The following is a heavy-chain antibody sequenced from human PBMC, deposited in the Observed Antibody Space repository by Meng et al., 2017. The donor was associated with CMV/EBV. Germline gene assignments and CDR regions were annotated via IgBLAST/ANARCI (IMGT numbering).Heavy chain of an antibody. D-gene: IGHD3-3*01. V-gene: IGHV3-23*01. Sequence: GGSLRLSCTASGFTFRDYNLGGARQAPGKGLEAMSSISSLDGRTFYLDSVRGRFTISRDDSKSILYLQMNSLRSDDTATYYCVKIMSRVVDFWYGMDVWGQGTTVTVSS. J-gene: IGHJ6*02. CDR2: ISSLDGRT. CDR3: VKIMSRVVDFWYGMDV. CDR1: GFTFRDYN.